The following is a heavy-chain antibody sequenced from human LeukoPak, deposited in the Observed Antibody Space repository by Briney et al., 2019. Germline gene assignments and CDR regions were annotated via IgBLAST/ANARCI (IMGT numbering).Heavy chain of an antibody. CDR1: GYTLTELS. J-gene: IGHJ4*02. CDR2: FDPEDGET. D-gene: IGHD6-19*01. CDR3: AKGERNSGWDYYFDY. Sequence: ASVKVSCKVSGYTLTELSMHWVRQAPGKGLEWMGGFDPEDGETIYAQKFQGRVTMTEDTSTDTAYMELSSLRSEDTAVYYCAKGERNSGWDYYFDYWGQGTLVTVSS. V-gene: IGHV1-24*01.